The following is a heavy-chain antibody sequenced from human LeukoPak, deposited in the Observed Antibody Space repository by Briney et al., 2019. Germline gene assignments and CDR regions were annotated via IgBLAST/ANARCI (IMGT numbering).Heavy chain of an antibody. D-gene: IGHD3-22*01. J-gene: IGHJ4*02. CDR1: GGSISSGDYY. CDR3: ASTNYYDRPVAPGDEY. Sequence: SETLSLTCTVSGGSISSGDYYWSWIRQPPGKGLEWIGYIYYSGSTYYNPSLKSRVTISVDTSKNQFSLKLSSVTAADTAVYYCASTNYYDRPVAPGDEYWGQGTLVTVSS. CDR2: IYYSGST. V-gene: IGHV4-30-4*08.